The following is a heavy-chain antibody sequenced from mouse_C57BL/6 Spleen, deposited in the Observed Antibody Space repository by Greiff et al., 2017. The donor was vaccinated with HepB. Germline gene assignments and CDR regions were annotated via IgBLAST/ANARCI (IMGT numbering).Heavy chain of an antibody. D-gene: IGHD2-2*01. CDR1: GYSITSGYY. V-gene: IGHV3-6*01. Sequence: EVKLQESGPGLVKPSQSLSLTCSVTGYSITSGYYWNWIRQFPGNKLEWMGYISYDGSNKYNPSLKNRISITRDTSKNQFFLKLNSVTTEDTATYYCARGEGYGGFAYWGQGTLVTVSA. CDR3: ARGEGYGGFAY. CDR2: ISYDGSN. J-gene: IGHJ3*01.